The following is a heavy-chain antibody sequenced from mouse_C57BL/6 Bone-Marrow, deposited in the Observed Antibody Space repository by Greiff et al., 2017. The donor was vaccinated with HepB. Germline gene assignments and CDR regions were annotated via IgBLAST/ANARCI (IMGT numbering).Heavy chain of an antibody. Sequence: VKLQESGPELVKPGASVKISCKASGYSFTSYYIHWVKQRPGQGLEWIGWIYPGSGNTKYNEKFKGKATLTADTSSSTAYMQLSSLTSEDSAVYYCAFITTVVARYFDVWGTGTTVTVSS. CDR1: GYSFTSYY. CDR3: AFITTVVARYFDV. J-gene: IGHJ1*03. D-gene: IGHD1-1*01. V-gene: IGHV1-66*01. CDR2: IYPGSGNT.